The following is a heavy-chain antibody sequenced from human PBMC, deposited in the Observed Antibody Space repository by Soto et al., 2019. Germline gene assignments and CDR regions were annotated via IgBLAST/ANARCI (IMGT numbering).Heavy chain of an antibody. Sequence: QVQLQQWGAGLLKPSETLSLTCAVFGGSVNSGNYYWSWIRQPPGKGMEWIGEMSHSGGTPFNPSLKSRVTIPEDTTKNQFALKTSSVTAADTALYYCARVDRGTATTVVDAFDIWGPETMVTVSS. V-gene: IGHV4-34*01. CDR3: ARVDRGTATTVVDAFDI. CDR2: MSHSGGT. D-gene: IGHD1-1*01. CDR1: GGSVNSGNYY. J-gene: IGHJ3*02.